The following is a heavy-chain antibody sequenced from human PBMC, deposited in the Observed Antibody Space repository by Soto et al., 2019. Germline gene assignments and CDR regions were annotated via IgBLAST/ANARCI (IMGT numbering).Heavy chain of an antibody. J-gene: IGHJ4*02. Sequence: GGSLSVRCAASEMVFLSDAMSCVRQAPGKGLEWVSAISGSGGSTYYADSVKGRFTISRDNSKNTLYLQMNSLRAEDTAVYYCAKDPSGYFDYWGQGTLVTVSS. V-gene: IGHV3-23*01. CDR2: ISGSGGST. CDR3: AKDPSGYFDY. D-gene: IGHD3-10*01. CDR1: EMVFLSDA.